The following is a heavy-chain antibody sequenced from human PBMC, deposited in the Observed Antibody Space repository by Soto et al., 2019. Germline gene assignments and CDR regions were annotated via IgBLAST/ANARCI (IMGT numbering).Heavy chain of an antibody. CDR3: AKDHTVLIRDAFDI. D-gene: IGHD4-4*01. Sequence: EVQILESGGGLVQPGWSLRLSCAASGFTFSSYAMYWVRQAPGKGRAWVSGISDSGTGTYYADSVKGRFTISRDNSKNTVYLQMKSLRAEDTAVYYCAKDHTVLIRDAFDIWGQGTMVNVSS. V-gene: IGHV3-23*01. CDR1: GFTFSSYA. CDR2: ISDSGTGT. J-gene: IGHJ3*02.